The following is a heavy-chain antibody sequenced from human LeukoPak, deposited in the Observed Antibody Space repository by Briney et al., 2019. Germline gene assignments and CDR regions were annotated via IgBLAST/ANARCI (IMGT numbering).Heavy chain of an antibody. CDR1: GYTFTSYG. J-gene: IGHJ4*02. V-gene: IGHV1-18*01. CDR3: ARGNYYDSSGYLDY. CDR2: ISAYNGNT. D-gene: IGHD3-22*01. Sequence: ASVNVSCKASGYTFTSYGISRVRQAPGQGLEWMGWISAYNGNTNYAQKLQGRVTMTTDTSTSTAYMELRSLRSDDTAVYYCARGNYYDSSGYLDYWGQGTLVTVSS.